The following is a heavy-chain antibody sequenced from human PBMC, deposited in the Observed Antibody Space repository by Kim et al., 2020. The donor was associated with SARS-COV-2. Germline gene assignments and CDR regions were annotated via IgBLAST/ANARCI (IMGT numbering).Heavy chain of an antibody. Sequence: SETLSLTCTVSGYSISSGYYWGWIRQPPGKGLEWIGSIIHTGNTYYNPSLKSRVTISVDTSKNQLSLKLRSVTAADTAIYFCAKDEQYHRFDPWGQGTLVTVSS. CDR2: IIHTGNT. J-gene: IGHJ5*02. V-gene: IGHV4-38-2*02. D-gene: IGHD2-2*01. CDR1: GYSISSGYY. CDR3: AKDEQYHRFDP.